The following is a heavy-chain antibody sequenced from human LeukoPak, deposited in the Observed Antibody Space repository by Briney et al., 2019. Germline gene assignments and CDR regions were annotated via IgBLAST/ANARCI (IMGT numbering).Heavy chain of an antibody. CDR2: IYYSGST. V-gene: IGHV4-30-4*01. D-gene: IGHD3-10*01. CDR1: GGSISSGDYY. CDR3: TRSPKYGSGSSPYDY. Sequence: SQTLSLTCTVSGGSISSGDYYWSWIRQPPGKGLEWIGYIYYSGSTYYNPSLKSRVTISVDTSKNQFSLKLSSVTAADTAVYYCTRSPKYGSGSSPYDYWGQGTLVIVSS. J-gene: IGHJ4*02.